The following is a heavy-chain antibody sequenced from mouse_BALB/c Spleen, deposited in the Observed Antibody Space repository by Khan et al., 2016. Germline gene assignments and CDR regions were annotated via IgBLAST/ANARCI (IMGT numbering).Heavy chain of an antibody. CDR1: GFNIRDTD. J-gene: IGHJ4*01. Sequence: VRLQQSGAELVKPGASVKLSCTASGFNIRDTDMHWVKQRPEQGLEWIGRIDPATGETTYDANFQGRATITADTSSNTAYLQLSSLTTEDTAVSSCEGNYVGYDAMDYWGQGTSVTVSS. V-gene: IGHV14-3*02. D-gene: IGHD2-1*01. CDR2: IDPATGET. CDR3: EGNYVGYDAMDY.